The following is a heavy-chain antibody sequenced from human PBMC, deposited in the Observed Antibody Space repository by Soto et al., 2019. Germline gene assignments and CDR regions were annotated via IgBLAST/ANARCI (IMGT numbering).Heavy chain of an antibody. CDR1: GGTFSSYA. V-gene: IGHV1-69*01. Sequence: QVQLVQSGAEVKKPGSSVKVSCKASGGTFSSYAISWVRQAPGQGLEWMGGIIPIFGTANYAQKFQGRVTITADESTSTDYMELSSLRSEDTAVYYCARDGRDYYDSSGPQEFEVGYWGQGTLVTVSS. CDR3: ARDGRDYYDSSGPQEFEVGY. D-gene: IGHD3-22*01. J-gene: IGHJ4*02. CDR2: IIPIFGTA.